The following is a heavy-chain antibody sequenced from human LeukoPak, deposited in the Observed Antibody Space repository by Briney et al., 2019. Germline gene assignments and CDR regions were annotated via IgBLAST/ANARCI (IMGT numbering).Heavy chain of an antibody. CDR3: ARDQGDYYDSSGYPYGMDV. Sequence: GASVKVSCKASGYTFTSCGNSWVRQAPGQGLEWMGWISAYNGNTNYAQKLQGRVTMTTDTSTSTAYMELRSLRSDDTAVYYCARDQGDYYDSSGYPYGMDVWGQGTTVTVSS. CDR1: GYTFTSCG. J-gene: IGHJ6*02. CDR2: ISAYNGNT. V-gene: IGHV1-18*01. D-gene: IGHD3-22*01.